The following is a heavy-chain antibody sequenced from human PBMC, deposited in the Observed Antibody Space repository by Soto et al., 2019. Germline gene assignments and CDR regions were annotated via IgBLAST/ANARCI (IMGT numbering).Heavy chain of an antibody. CDR3: ARDLGWELARRYYFDY. CDR2: ISSSSSYI. CDR1: GFTFSSYS. Sequence: EVQLVESGGGLVKPGGSLRLSCAASGFTFSSYSMNWVRQAPGKGLEWVSSISSSSSYIYYADSVKGRFTISRDNAKNSLYLQMNSLRAEDTAVYYCARDLGWELARRYYFDYWGQGTLVTVSA. J-gene: IGHJ4*02. V-gene: IGHV3-21*01. D-gene: IGHD1-26*01.